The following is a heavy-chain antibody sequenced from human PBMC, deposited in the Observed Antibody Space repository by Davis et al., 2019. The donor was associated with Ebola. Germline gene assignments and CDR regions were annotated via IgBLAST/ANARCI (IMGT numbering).Heavy chain of an antibody. V-gene: IGHV1-2*04. CDR2: INPNSGGT. Sequence: ASVKVSCKASGYTFTGYYMHWVRQAPGQGLEWMGWINPNSGGTNYAQTFQGWVTMTRDTSISTAYMELSRLRSDDTAVYYCARGWGFGVVTPFDYWGQGTLVTVSS. CDR3: ARGWGFGVVTPFDY. D-gene: IGHD3-3*01. J-gene: IGHJ4*02. CDR1: GYTFTGYY.